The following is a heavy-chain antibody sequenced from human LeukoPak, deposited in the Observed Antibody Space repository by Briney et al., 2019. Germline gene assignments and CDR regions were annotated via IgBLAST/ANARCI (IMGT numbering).Heavy chain of an antibody. J-gene: IGHJ4*02. CDR2: IRYDGSNK. V-gene: IGHV3-30*02. CDR1: GFTFSSYE. Sequence: PGGSLRLSCAASGFTFSSYEMNWVRQAPGKGLEWVAFIRYDGSNKYYADSVKGRFTISRDNSKNTLYLQMNSLRAEDTAVYYCAKMPIPRYSYGPIDYWGQGTLVTVSS. CDR3: AKMPIPRYSYGPIDY. D-gene: IGHD5-18*01.